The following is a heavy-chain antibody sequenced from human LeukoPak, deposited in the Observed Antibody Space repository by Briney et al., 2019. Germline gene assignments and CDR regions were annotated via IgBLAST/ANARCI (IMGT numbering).Heavy chain of an antibody. CDR2: IYYSGST. Sequence: SETLSLTCTVSGGSISSGGYYWSWIRQHPGKGLEWIGYIYYSGSTYYNPSLKCRVTISVDTSKNQFSLKLSSVTAADTAVYYCARFGELPYQNYFDYWGQGTLVTVSS. V-gene: IGHV4-31*03. D-gene: IGHD1-26*01. CDR1: GGSISSGGYY. J-gene: IGHJ4*02. CDR3: ARFGELPYQNYFDY.